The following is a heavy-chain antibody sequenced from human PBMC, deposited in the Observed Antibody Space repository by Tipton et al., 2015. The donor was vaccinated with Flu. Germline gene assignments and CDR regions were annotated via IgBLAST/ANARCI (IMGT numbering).Heavy chain of an antibody. J-gene: IGHJ6*02. CDR1: GLTFSSFG. V-gene: IGHV3-21*01. D-gene: IGHD6-13*01. CDR2: ISASSTYI. CDR3: AKIPEFSNSWYTPTAGHYFYGMDV. Sequence: SLRLSCAASGLTFSSFGMSWVRQAPGKGPEWVSSISASSTYIYYADSVKGRFTISRDNAKNSLYLQLNSLRPEDTAVYYCAKIPEFSNSWYTPTAGHYFYGMDVWGQGTTVTVSS.